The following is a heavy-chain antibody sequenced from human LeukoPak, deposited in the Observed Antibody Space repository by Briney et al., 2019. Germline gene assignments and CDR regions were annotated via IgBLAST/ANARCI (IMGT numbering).Heavy chain of an antibody. Sequence: PGGSLRLSCAASGFTFSNYNMNWVRQAPGKGLEWIGNVFYSGNTMYNPSLKSRLTMSIDTSKSQFSLSLSSVTAADTAMYWCVRQSRIFGVTRPGYMDVWGKGIMVSVSS. V-gene: IGHV4-34*12. J-gene: IGHJ6*03. CDR3: VRQSRIFGVTRPGYMDV. CDR2: VFYSGNT. D-gene: IGHD3-3*01. CDR1: GFTFSNYN.